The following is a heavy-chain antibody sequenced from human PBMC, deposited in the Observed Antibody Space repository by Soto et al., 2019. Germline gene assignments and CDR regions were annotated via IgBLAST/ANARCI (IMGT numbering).Heavy chain of an antibody. CDR2: IIPIFGTA. V-gene: IGHV1-69*13. CDR1: GGTFSSYA. Sequence: SVKVSCKASGGTFSSYAISWVRQAPGQGLEWMGGIIPIFGTANYAQKFQGGVTITADESTSTAYMELSSLRSEDTAVYYCARVTVGDTCVSWFDTWGQGTLVTVSA. J-gene: IGHJ5*02. D-gene: IGHD1-26*01. CDR3: ARVTVGDTCVSWFDT.